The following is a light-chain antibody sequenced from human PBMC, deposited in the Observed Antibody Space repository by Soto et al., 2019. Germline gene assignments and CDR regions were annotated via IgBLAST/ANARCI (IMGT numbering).Light chain of an antibody. CDR2: EVS. CDR1: SSDVGGYNY. V-gene: IGLV2-8*01. CDR3: SSYAGSNLGV. Sequence: QSALTQPPSASGSPGQSVTISCTGTSSDVGGYNYVSWYQQHPDKAPKLMIYEVSKRPSGVPDRFSGSKSSNTASLTVSGLQAEDEADYYCSSYAGSNLGVFGTGTKVNVL. J-gene: IGLJ1*01.